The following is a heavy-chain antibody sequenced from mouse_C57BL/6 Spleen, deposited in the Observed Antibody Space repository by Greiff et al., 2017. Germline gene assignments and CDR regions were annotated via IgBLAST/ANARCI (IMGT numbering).Heavy chain of an antibody. J-gene: IGHJ4*01. V-gene: IGHV5-17*01. CDR3: SRPGSNYEDAMDY. CDR2: ISSGGSTL. CDR1: GFTFSDYG. D-gene: IGHD2-5*01. Sequence: EVKLEESGGGLVKPGGSLKLSCAASGFTFSDYGMHWVRQAPEKGLEWVAYISSGGSTLKYADTGKGRFTISSDNAKNTLFLQMTMLRSKDTAMYYCSRPGSNYEDAMDYWGQGTSVTVSS.